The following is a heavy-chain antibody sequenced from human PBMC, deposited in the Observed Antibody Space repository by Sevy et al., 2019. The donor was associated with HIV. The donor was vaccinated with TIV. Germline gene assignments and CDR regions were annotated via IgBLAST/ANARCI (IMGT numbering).Heavy chain of an antibody. D-gene: IGHD2-8*02. J-gene: IGHJ4*02. V-gene: IGHV3-30*02. Sequence: VGSLRLSCAASGFTFSSYGMHWVRQAPGKGLEWVTFIQFDGSSRYYAESVKGRFTILRDNTKNTLYLQMNSLGRDDTAVYYCAKNTAAVGVGGFDYWGQGALVTVSS. CDR2: IQFDGSSR. CDR1: GFTFSSYG. CDR3: AKNTAAVGVGGFDY.